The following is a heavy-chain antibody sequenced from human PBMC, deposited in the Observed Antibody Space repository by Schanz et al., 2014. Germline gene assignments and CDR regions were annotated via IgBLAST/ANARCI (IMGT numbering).Heavy chain of an antibody. Sequence: EVQLVESGGGLVQPGGSLRLSCAASGFTFSSYSMNWVRQAPGKGLEWVSYIGNGGVTIYYADSVKGRFTISRDNSKNSLYLQMNSLRAEDTAVYYCTRDVRLDRRGNWFDPWGQGTLVTVSS. CDR1: GFTFSSYS. CDR2: IGNGGVTI. CDR3: TRDVRLDRRGNWFDP. D-gene: IGHD1-1*01. V-gene: IGHV3-48*04. J-gene: IGHJ5*02.